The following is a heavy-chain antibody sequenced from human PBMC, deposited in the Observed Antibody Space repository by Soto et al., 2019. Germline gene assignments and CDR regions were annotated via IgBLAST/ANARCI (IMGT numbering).Heavy chain of an antibody. J-gene: IGHJ6*01. Sequence: ESRKISCKASGYAFSGYWIGWVRQKPGKVAEGLGSIYPADSEKRYSPPFEGQVTVSADKSIKTAFLQVTGLKASDTAKYYCARRSEYHYGSGKYYGLEVWARGTTVTVSS. CDR2: IYPADSEK. CDR3: ARRSEYHYGSGKYYGLEV. D-gene: IGHD3-10*01. CDR1: GYAFSGYW. V-gene: IGHV5-51*01.